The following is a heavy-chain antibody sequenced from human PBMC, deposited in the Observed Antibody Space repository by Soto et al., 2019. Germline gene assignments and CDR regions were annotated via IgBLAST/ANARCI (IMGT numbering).Heavy chain of an antibody. CDR2: INHSGGT. Sequence: PSETLSLTCTVSGGSISSGGYYWSWIRQVPGKGLEWIGEINHSGGTNYNPSLKSRVTISVDTSKNQFSLKLTSVTAADTAVYYCARDRYYYGSGRIDYWGHGTLVTVSS. J-gene: IGHJ4*01. V-gene: IGHV4-39*07. CDR3: ARDRYYYGSGRIDY. CDR1: GGSISSGGYY. D-gene: IGHD3-10*01.